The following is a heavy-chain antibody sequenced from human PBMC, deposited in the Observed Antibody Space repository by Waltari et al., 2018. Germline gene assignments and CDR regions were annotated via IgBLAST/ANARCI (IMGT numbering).Heavy chain of an antibody. J-gene: IGHJ6*02. CDR1: GYSFTSCW. Sequence: EVQLVQSGAEVKKPGESLKISCKGSGYSFTSCWIGWVRQMPGKGLEWMGIIYPGDSDTRYSPSFQGQVTISADKSISTAYLQWSSLKASDTAMYYCARQRSGYDTLYYYGMDVWGQGTTVTVSS. D-gene: IGHD5-12*01. CDR3: ARQRSGYDTLYYYGMDV. V-gene: IGHV5-51*01. CDR2: IYPGDSDT.